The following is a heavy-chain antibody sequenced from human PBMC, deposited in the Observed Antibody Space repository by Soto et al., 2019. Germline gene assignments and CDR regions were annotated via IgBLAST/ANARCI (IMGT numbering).Heavy chain of an antibody. D-gene: IGHD3-10*02. CDR3: VRMLGEQRTPYFVGFDS. J-gene: IGHJ4*02. CDR1: AYSITSHSYY. V-gene: IGHV4-39*01. CDR2: MHHTGTT. Sequence: SENLSLSCTVTAYSITSHSYYWGWIRQSPGREMQWIGTMHHTGTTSYNPSLQSRATIAIDASKHQTLLPLISVTAADTPVSYCVRMLGEQRTPYFVGFDSCVPGTLVT.